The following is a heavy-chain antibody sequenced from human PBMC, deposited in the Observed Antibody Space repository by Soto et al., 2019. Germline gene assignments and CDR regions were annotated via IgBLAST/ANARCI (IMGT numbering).Heavy chain of an antibody. CDR1: GFTFSSYS. D-gene: IGHD3-10*01. CDR3: ARPSGSVGDGFDY. J-gene: IGHJ4*02. Sequence: EVQLVESGGGLVQPGGSLRLSCAASGFTFSSYSMNWVRQAPGKGLEWVSYISSSSSTIYYADSVKGRFTISRDNAKNSLYLPMNSLRGEDTAVYYCARPSGSVGDGFDYWGQGTLVTVSS. V-gene: IGHV3-48*01. CDR2: ISSSSSTI.